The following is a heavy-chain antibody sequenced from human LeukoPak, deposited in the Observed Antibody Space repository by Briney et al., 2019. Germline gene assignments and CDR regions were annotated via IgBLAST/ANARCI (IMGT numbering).Heavy chain of an antibody. D-gene: IGHD6-19*01. CDR1: GFSFDDYA. CDR3: AKNRSGWYYLDY. CDR2: ITWNSAPI. J-gene: IGHJ4*02. Sequence: GKSLRLSCAASGFSFDDYAMYWVRQVPGKGLEWVSGITWNSAPIGYADSVKGRFTISRDNSKNSLYLQMNSLTVEDTAVYYCAKNRSGWYYLDYWGQGTLVTVSS. V-gene: IGHV3-9*01.